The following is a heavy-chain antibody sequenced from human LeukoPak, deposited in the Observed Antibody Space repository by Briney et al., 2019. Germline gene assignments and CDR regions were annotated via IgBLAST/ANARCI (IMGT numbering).Heavy chain of an antibody. Sequence: ASVKVSCKASGYTFTGYGISWVRQAPGQGREWMGWISAYNGNTNYAQKLQGRVTMTTDTSTSTAYMELRSLRSDDTAVYYCARTGGRYFDWGFGYWGQGTLVTVSS. D-gene: IGHD3-9*01. V-gene: IGHV1-18*01. CDR1: GYTFTGYG. CDR2: ISAYNGNT. CDR3: ARTGGRYFDWGFGY. J-gene: IGHJ4*02.